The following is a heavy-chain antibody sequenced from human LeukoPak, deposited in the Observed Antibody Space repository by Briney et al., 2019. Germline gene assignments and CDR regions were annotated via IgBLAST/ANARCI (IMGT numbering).Heavy chain of an antibody. D-gene: IGHD3-10*01. J-gene: IGHJ4*02. Sequence: SETLSLTCAVSGYSISRGYYWGWIRQPPGKGLEWIGSIYHSGSTYYNPSLKSRVTISVDTSKNQFSLKLSSVTAADTAVYYCARQRYIGGSGSYWFDYWGQGTLVTVSS. CDR3: ARQRYIGGSGSYWFDY. CDR2: IYHSGST. CDR1: GYSISRGYY. V-gene: IGHV4-38-2*01.